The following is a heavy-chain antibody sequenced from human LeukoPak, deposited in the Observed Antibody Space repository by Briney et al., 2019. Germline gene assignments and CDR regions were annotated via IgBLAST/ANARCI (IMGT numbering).Heavy chain of an antibody. V-gene: IGHV4-39*01. CDR1: GGSINSSSYC. J-gene: IGHJ4*02. D-gene: IGHD3-10*01. Sequence: SETLSLTCTVSGGSINSSSYCWGWIRQPPGKALEWIGSIYHSGYTYYNPSLKSRVTISVDTSKNQFSPKLSSVTAADTAVYYCARSSMFRGVTVDYWGQGTLVTVSS. CDR3: ARSSMFRGVTVDY. CDR2: IYHSGYT.